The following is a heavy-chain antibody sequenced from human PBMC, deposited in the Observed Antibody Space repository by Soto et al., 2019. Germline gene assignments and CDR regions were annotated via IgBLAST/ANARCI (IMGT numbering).Heavy chain of an antibody. Sequence: PSETLSLTCTVSGGSISRYYWSWIRQPAGKGLEWIGRIYTSGSTNYNPSLKSRVTMSVDTSKNQFSLKLSSVTAADTAVYYCARDKSVDGENYYYGMDVWGQGTTVTVSS. D-gene: IGHD3-10*01. CDR2: IYTSGST. J-gene: IGHJ6*02. V-gene: IGHV4-4*07. CDR1: GGSISRYY. CDR3: ARDKSVDGENYYYGMDV.